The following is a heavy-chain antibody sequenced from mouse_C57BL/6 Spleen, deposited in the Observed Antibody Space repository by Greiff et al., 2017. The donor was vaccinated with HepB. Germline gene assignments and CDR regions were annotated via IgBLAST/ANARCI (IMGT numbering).Heavy chain of an antibody. CDR1: GFNIKDDY. V-gene: IGHV14-4*01. J-gene: IGHJ1*03. CDR3: TTGAYFDV. Sequence: EVQLVESGAELVRPGASVKLSCTASGFNIKDDYMHWVKQRPEQGLEWIGWIDPENGDTEYASKFQGKATITADTSSNTAYLQLSSLTSEDAAVYYCTTGAYFDVWGTGTTVTVSS. CDR2: IDPENGDT.